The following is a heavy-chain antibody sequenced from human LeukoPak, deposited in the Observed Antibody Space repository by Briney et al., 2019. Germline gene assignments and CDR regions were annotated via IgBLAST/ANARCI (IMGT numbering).Heavy chain of an antibody. CDR1: GFTFSSYW. CDR2: IKQDGSEK. CDR3: ARSVVVVAATHLYYYYYYMDV. D-gene: IGHD2-15*01. Sequence: PGGSLRLSCAASGFTFSSYWMSWVRQAPGKGPEWVANIKQDGSEKYYVDSVKGRFTISRDNAKNSLYLQMNSLRAEDTAVYYCARSVVVVAATHLYYYYYYMDVWGKGTTVTVSS. V-gene: IGHV3-7*01. J-gene: IGHJ6*03.